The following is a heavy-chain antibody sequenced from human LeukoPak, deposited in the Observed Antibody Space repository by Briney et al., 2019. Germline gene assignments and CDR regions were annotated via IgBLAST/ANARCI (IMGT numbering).Heavy chain of an antibody. V-gene: IGHV4-39*01. D-gene: IGHD2-2*01. Sequence: SETLSLTCTISGGSISSSHYWGWIRQAPGKGLEWIGSISHSGSTYYNPSLKSRISISVDTSKNQFSLQLSSVTAADTAVYYCARPSCSSTSCYFSFGGAYEYWGQGTLVTVSS. CDR2: ISHSGST. CDR3: ARPSCSSTSCYFSFGGAYEY. CDR1: GGSISSSHY. J-gene: IGHJ4*02.